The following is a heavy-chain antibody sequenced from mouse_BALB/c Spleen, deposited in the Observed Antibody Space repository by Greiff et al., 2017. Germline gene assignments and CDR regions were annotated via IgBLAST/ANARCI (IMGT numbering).Heavy chain of an antibody. Sequence: QVQLQQSGAELVRPGASVTLSCKASGYTFTDYEMHWVKQTPVHGLEWIGAIDPGTGGTAYNQKFKGKATLTADKSSSTVYMELRSLTSEDTDVYYCTRSTDDYDDDFDYWGQGTTLTVSS. V-gene: IGHV1-15*01. CDR2: IDPGTGGT. CDR3: TRSTDDYDDDFDY. D-gene: IGHD2-4*01. J-gene: IGHJ2*01. CDR1: GYTFTDYE.